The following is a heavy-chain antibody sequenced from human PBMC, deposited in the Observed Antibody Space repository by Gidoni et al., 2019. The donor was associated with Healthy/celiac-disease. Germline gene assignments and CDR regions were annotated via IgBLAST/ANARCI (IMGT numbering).Heavy chain of an antibody. V-gene: IGHV3-33*01. CDR1: GFTFSSYG. J-gene: IGHJ3*02. CDR2: IWYDGSNK. CDR3: ARKYGGFDAFDI. Sequence: QVQLVESGGGVVQPGRSLRLSCAASGFTFSSYGMNWVRQAPGKGLEWVAVIWYDGSNKYYADSVKGRFTISRDNSKNTLYLQMNSLRAEDTAVYYCARKYGGFDAFDIWGQGTMVTVSS. D-gene: IGHD4-17*01.